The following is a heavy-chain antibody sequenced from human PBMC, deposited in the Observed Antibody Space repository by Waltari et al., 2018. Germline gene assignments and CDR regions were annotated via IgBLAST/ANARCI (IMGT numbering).Heavy chain of an antibody. V-gene: IGHV1-69*05. CDR2: IIPNFGTA. CDR3: ARLKIRGSSSSWPFDP. Sequence: QVQLVQSGAEVKKPGSSVKVSCKASGGTFSSYAISWVRQAPGQGLEWMGGIIPNFGTANYAQKCQCRVTITTDESTSTAYMELSSLRSEDTAVYYCARLKIRGSSSSWPFDPWGQGTLVTVSS. D-gene: IGHD6-6*01. CDR1: GGTFSSYA. J-gene: IGHJ5*02.